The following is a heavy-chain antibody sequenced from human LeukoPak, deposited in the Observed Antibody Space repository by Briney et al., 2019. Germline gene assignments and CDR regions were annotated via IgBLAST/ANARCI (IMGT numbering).Heavy chain of an antibody. V-gene: IGHV3-21*01. D-gene: IGHD6-13*01. CDR3: ARGAQGQQLWTDYFDY. CDR1: GFTFSSYW. Sequence: GGSLRLSCAASGFTFSSYWMSWVRQAPGKGLEWVSSISSSSSYIYYADSVKGRFTISRDNAKNSLYLQMNSLRAEDTAVYYCARGAQGQQLWTDYFDYWGQGTLVTVSS. J-gene: IGHJ4*02. CDR2: ISSSSSYI.